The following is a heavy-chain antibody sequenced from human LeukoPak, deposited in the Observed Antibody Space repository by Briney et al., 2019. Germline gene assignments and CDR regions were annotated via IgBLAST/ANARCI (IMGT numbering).Heavy chain of an antibody. Sequence: GGSLRLSCAASGFTFSTYSMNWLRQAPGKGLEWVSSISSSSSYIYYADSVKGRFTISRDNAKNSLYLQMNSLRAEDTAVYYCARDPYSSTWSYGMDVWGQGTTVTVSS. CDR2: ISSSSSYI. J-gene: IGHJ6*02. CDR3: ARDPYSSTWSYGMDV. V-gene: IGHV3-21*04. D-gene: IGHD6-6*01. CDR1: GFTFSTYS.